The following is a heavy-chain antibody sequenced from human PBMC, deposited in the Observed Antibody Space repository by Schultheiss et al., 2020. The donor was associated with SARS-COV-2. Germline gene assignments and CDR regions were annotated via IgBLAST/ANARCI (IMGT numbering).Heavy chain of an antibody. CDR3: ARLYYDFWSGYSRDYYYGMDV. D-gene: IGHD3-3*01. Sequence: SETLSLTCTVSGGSVSSGDYYWSWIRQPPGKGLEWIGYIYYSGSTYYNPSLKSRVTISVDTSKNQFSLKLSSVTAADTAVYYCARLYYDFWSGYSRDYYYGMDVWGQGTTVTVSS. CDR2: IYYSGST. CDR1: GGSVSSGDYY. V-gene: IGHV4-30-4*01. J-gene: IGHJ6*02.